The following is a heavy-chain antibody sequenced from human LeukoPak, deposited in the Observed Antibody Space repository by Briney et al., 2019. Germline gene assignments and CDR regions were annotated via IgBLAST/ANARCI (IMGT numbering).Heavy chain of an antibody. CDR1: GDSVSNTNYY. J-gene: IGHJ4*02. V-gene: IGHV4-39*01. CDR3: ANLYNSGSYFGH. D-gene: IGHD3-10*01. Sequence: PSETLSLTCTVSGDSVSNTNYYWDWIRQPPGKGLEWIGTFYYSGNTYYNPSLKSRVTISVDTSKNQFSLILSSVTAADTAVYYCANLYNSGSYFGHWGQGALITVSS. CDR2: FYYSGNT.